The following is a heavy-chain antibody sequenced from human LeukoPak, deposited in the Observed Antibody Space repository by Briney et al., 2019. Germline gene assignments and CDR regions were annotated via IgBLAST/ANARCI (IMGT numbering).Heavy chain of an antibody. CDR2: ISGSAGST. CDR3: AKAGGGEPDY. J-gene: IGHJ4*02. V-gene: IGHV3-23*01. D-gene: IGHD1-14*01. Sequence: GGSLRLSCAASGFTFSSYAMSWVRQAPGKGLEWVSTISGSAGSTYYVASVKGRFTISRDNSKNTLYLQMNSLRAEDTAVHYCAKAGGGEPDYWGQGTLVTVSS. CDR1: GFTFSSYA.